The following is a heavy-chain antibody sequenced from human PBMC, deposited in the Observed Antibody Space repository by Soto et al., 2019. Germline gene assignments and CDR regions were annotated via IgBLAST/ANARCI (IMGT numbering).Heavy chain of an antibody. Sequence: QLQLQESGPGLLKSSETLSLTCTVSGGPISSPHHWGWIRQPPGKGLEWIGSVSYSGSPYYSPSFKGRISFSVDTSKTQFSLRVWSVTATDTAVYFCARHYNTGAFCDYWGRGILVTVSS. CDR3: ARHYNTGAFCDY. V-gene: IGHV4-39*01. CDR1: GGPISSPHH. D-gene: IGHD3-10*01. J-gene: IGHJ4*02. CDR2: VSYSGSP.